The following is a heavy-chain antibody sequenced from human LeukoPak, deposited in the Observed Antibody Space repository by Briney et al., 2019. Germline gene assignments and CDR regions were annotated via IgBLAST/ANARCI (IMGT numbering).Heavy chain of an antibody. D-gene: IGHD3-10*01. CDR1: EYNFSDYW. Sequence: GESLKISCEASEYNFSDYWIGWVRPMPGKGLEWMGIIYPGDSDTKYSPSFQVQITISADKSISTAYLQWSSLKASDTAIYYCARRWGSGSFDSWGQGTLVTVSS. CDR2: IYPGDSDT. CDR3: ARRWGSGSFDS. J-gene: IGHJ4*02. V-gene: IGHV5-51*01.